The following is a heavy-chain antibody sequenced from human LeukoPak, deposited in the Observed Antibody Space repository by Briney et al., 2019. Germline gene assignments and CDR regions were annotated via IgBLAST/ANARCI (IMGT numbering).Heavy chain of an antibody. Sequence: SETLSLTCTVSVGSISSYYWSWIRQPPGKGLEWIGYIFYTGTTNYNPSLKSRVTISVDTSKNQFSLKLSSVTAADTAVYYCARLFMGWFDPWGQGTLVTVSS. CDR2: IFYTGTT. D-gene: IGHD3-10*01. J-gene: IGHJ5*02. CDR1: VGSISSYY. V-gene: IGHV4-59*08. CDR3: ARLFMGWFDP.